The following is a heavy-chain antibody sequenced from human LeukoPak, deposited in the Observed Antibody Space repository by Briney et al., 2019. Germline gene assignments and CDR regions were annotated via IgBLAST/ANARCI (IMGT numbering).Heavy chain of an antibody. CDR1: GFTFSSYA. CDR2: ISGSGGST. CDR3: AKDSSPAQWTGIAAYYFDY. V-gene: IGHV3-23*01. J-gene: IGHJ4*02. D-gene: IGHD6-25*01. Sequence: GGSLRLSCAASGFTFSSYAMSWVRQAPGKGLKWVSAISGSGGSTYYADSVKGRFTISRDNSKNTLYLQMNSLRAEDTAVYYCAKDSSPAQWTGIAAYYFDYWGQGTLVTVSS.